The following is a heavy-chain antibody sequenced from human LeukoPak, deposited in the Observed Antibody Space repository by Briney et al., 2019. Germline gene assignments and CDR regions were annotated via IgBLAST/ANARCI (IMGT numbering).Heavy chain of an antibody. D-gene: IGHD3-16*01. CDR1: GGSFSGYY. CDR2: INHSGST. Sequence: SETLSLTCAVYGGSFSGYYWSWIRQPPGKGLEWIGEINHSGSTNYNPSLKSRVTISVDTSKNQFSLKLSSVTAADTAVYYCARAATNWAWFDPWGQGTLVTVSS. J-gene: IGHJ5*02. CDR3: ARAATNWAWFDP. V-gene: IGHV4-34*01.